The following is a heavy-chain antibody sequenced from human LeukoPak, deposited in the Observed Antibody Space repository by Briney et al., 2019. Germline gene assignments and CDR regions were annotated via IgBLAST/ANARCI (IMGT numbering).Heavy chain of an antibody. D-gene: IGHD3-22*01. Sequence: GGSLRLSCAASGFTFSSYAMSWVRQAPGKGLEWVSAISGSGGSTYYADSVKGRFTISRDNSKNTLYLQMNSLRAEDTAVYYCAKGRPMIVVAKNWFDPWGQGTLVTVSS. CDR1: GFTFSSYA. CDR2: ISGSGGST. J-gene: IGHJ5*02. V-gene: IGHV3-23*01. CDR3: AKGRPMIVVAKNWFDP.